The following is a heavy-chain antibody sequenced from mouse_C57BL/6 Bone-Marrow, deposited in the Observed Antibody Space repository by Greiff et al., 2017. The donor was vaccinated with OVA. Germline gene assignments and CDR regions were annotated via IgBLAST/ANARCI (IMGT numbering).Heavy chain of an antibody. CDR1: GYAFTNYL. CDR2: INPGSGGT. D-gene: IGHD2-10*02. J-gene: IGHJ4*01. CDR3: ARYSNPVWYAMDY. Sequence: VQVVESGAELVRPGTSVKVSCKASGYAFTNYLIEWVKQRPGQGLEWIGVINPGSGGTNYNEKFKGKATLTADKSSSTAYMQLSSLTSEDSAVYFCARYSNPVWYAMDYWGQGTSVTVSS. V-gene: IGHV1-54*01.